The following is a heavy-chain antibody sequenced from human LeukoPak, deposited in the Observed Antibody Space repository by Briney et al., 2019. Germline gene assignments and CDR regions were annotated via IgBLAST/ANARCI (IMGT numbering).Heavy chain of an antibody. Sequence: SETLSLTCAVYGGSFSGYYWGWIRQPPGKGLEWIGSIYYSGSTYYNPSLKSRVTISVDTSKNQFSLKLSSVTAADTAVYYCAREYYYDSSGYPYYFDYWGQGTLVTVSS. CDR3: AREYYYDSSGYPYYFDY. CDR2: IYYSGST. CDR1: GGSFSGYY. V-gene: IGHV4-34*01. D-gene: IGHD3-22*01. J-gene: IGHJ4*02.